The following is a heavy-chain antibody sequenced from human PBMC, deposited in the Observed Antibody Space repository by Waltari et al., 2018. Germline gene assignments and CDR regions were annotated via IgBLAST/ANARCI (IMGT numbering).Heavy chain of an antibody. CDR2: MYSGGNT. J-gene: IGHJ3*02. D-gene: IGHD3-16*01. V-gene: IGHV3-66*02. CDR3: ARDSSYAGAFDI. Sequence: EVQLVESGGGLVQPGGSLRLSCAASGFTVSRNYMGWVRLSPGRGLEWVSIMYSGGNTEYADSVEGRFTISIDTSKNMLYRQMNSLRVEDTAVYYCARDSSYAGAFDIWGQGTMVTVSS. CDR1: GFTVSRNY.